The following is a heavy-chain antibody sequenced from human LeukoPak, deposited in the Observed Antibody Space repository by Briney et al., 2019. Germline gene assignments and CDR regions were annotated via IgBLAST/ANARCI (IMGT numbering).Heavy chain of an antibody. CDR1: GGSISSSSYY. CDR3: ARVMVPAVLRPWNAFDI. D-gene: IGHD4/OR15-4a*01. V-gene: IGHV4-39*07. Sequence: PSETLSLTCTVSGGSISSSSYYWGWIRQPPGKGLEWIGSIYYSGSTYYNPSLKSRVTISVDTSKNQFSLKLSSVTAADTAVYYCARVMVPAVLRPWNAFDIWGQGTMVTVSS. J-gene: IGHJ3*02. CDR2: IYYSGST.